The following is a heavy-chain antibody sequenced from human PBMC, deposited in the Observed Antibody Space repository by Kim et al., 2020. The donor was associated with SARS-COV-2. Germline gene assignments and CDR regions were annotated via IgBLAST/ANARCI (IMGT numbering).Heavy chain of an antibody. CDR2: ISSSSSYT. D-gene: IGHD3-22*01. V-gene: IGHV3-11*05. J-gene: IGHJ4*02. CDR3: ARDQPAMGDSSHQTDY. CDR1: GFTFSDYY. Sequence: GGSLRLSCAASGFTFSDYYMSWIRQAPGKGLEWVSYISSSSSYTNYADSVKGRFTISRDNAKNSLYLQMNSLRAEDTAVYYCARDQPAMGDSSHQTDYWGQGTLVTVSS.